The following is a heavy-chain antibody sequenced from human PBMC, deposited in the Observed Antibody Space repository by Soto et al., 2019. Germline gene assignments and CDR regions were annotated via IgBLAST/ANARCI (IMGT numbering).Heavy chain of an antibody. Sequence: ASVKVSCKASGGTFSSYAISWVRQAPGQGLEWMGGIIPIFGTANYAQKFQGRVTITADESTSTAYMELSSLRSEDTAVYYCARDTRVSGPPSSVDTNTFDYWGQGTLVTVSS. CDR1: GGTFSSYA. CDR2: IIPIFGTA. V-gene: IGHV1-69*13. J-gene: IGHJ4*02. CDR3: ARDTRVSGPPSSVDTNTFDY. D-gene: IGHD2-15*01.